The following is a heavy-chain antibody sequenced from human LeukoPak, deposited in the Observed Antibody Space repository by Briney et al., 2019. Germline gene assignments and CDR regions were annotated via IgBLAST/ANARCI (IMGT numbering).Heavy chain of an antibody. D-gene: IGHD1-26*01. CDR1: GYTFTGYY. V-gene: IGHV1-2*02. J-gene: IGHJ4*02. Sequence: ASVKVSCKASGYTFTGYYMHWVRQAPGQGLEWMGWINPNSGGTNYAQKFQGRVTMTRDTSISTAYMELSRLRSEDTAVYYCARGRTVGAFVGGLLGYWGQGTLVTVSS. CDR2: INPNSGGT. CDR3: ARGRTVGAFVGGLLGY.